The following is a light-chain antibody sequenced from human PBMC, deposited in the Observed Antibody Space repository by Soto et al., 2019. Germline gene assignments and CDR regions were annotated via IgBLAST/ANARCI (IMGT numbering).Light chain of an antibody. CDR3: QYYSWHPT. CDR1: QTISSC. V-gene: IGKV1-5*03. Sequence: DILMTQSPATLSVSAGDRATISCRASQTISSCLAWYQQKPGQAPKLLIYKASTITSGVPTRFSGSGSGTEFSLTISSLQPDYFATYYQQYYSWHPTFGGGTKVDIK. CDR2: KAS. J-gene: IGKJ4*01.